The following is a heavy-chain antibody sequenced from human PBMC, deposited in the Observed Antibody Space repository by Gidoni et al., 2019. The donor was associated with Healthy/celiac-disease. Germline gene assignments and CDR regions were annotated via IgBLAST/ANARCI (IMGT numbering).Heavy chain of an antibody. V-gene: IGHV1-46*01. Sequence: QVQLVQSGAEVKKPGASVKVSCKASGYTFTSYYMHWVRQAPGQGLEWMGIINPSGGSTSYAQKFQGRVTMTRDTSTSTVYMELSSLRSEDTAVYYCARVRILWFGEQGYFDYWGQGTLVTVSS. CDR2: INPSGGST. CDR1: GYTFTSYY. CDR3: ARVRILWFGEQGYFDY. J-gene: IGHJ4*02. D-gene: IGHD3-10*01.